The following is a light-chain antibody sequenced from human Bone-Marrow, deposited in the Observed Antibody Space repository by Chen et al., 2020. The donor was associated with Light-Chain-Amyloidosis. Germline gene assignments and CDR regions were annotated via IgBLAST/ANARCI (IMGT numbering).Light chain of an antibody. V-gene: IGKV3-20*01. CDR1: QTISSNY. CDR3: QQYGNSPLT. Sequence: EIVLTQSPGTLSLSPGEGANLSCRVSQTISSNYLTWYQQIFGQAPRLLIYGSSSRATGIPDRFTSSGSGTDFTLTINGLETEDFAMDYYQQYGNSPLTGGGGTKVEIK. CDR2: GSS. J-gene: IGKJ4*01.